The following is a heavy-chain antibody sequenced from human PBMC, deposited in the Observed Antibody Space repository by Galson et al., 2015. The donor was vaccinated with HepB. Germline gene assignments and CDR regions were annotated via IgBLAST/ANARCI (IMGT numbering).Heavy chain of an antibody. J-gene: IGHJ4*02. CDR3: ARVDQPTSPFDY. CDR2: IDPSDSYT. D-gene: IGHD5-24*01. CDR1: GYSFPSYW. V-gene: IGHV5-10-1*01. Sequence: QSGAEVKKPGESLKISCKGSGYSFPSYWISWVRQMPGKGLEWMGRIDPSDSYTNYSPSFQGHVTISADKSISTAYLQWSSLKASDTAMYYCARVDQPTSPFDYWGQGTLVTVSS.